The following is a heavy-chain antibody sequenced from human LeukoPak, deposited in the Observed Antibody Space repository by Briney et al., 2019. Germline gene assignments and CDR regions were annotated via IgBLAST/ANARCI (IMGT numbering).Heavy chain of an antibody. Sequence: PGGSLRLSCAASGFTVTTNYMTWVRQAPGKGLEWGSIIYSGGYTDYADSVKGRFTISRDNSKNTLDLQMNSLGAEDTAVYYCARRLEYSGSKGVFDYWGQGTLVTVSS. V-gene: IGHV3-66*01. D-gene: IGHD1-26*01. CDR2: IYSGGYT. J-gene: IGHJ4*02. CDR3: ARRLEYSGSKGVFDY. CDR1: GFTVTTNY.